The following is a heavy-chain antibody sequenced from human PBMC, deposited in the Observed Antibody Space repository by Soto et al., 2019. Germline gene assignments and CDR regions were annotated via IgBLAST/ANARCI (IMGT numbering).Heavy chain of an antibody. J-gene: IGHJ4*02. CDR3: AKPSVRGELWFPDY. CDR1: GFTFSSYG. D-gene: IGHD3-10*01. Sequence: QVQLVESGGGVVQPGRSLRLSCAASGFTFSSYGMHWVRQAPGKGLEWVAVISYDGSNKYYADSVKGRFTISRDNSKNTLYLQMNSLRAEDTAVYYCAKPSVRGELWFPDYWGQGSLVTFSA. CDR2: ISYDGSNK. V-gene: IGHV3-30*18.